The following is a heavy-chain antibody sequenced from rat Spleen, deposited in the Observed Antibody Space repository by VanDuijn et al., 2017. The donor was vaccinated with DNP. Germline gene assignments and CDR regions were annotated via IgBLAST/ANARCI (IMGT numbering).Heavy chain of an antibody. Sequence: QVQLKESGPGLVQPSQTLSLTCTVSGVSLTSYGVSWVRQPPGKGLEWIAAISSGGNTYYNSALKSRLSISRDTSKSQVFLRMDSLQTEDTAIYFCANGSPFTYWGQGTLVTVSS. D-gene: IGHD5-1*01. CDR1: GVSLTSYG. V-gene: IGHV2S12*01. J-gene: IGHJ3*01. CDR3: ANGSPFTY. CDR2: ISSGGNT.